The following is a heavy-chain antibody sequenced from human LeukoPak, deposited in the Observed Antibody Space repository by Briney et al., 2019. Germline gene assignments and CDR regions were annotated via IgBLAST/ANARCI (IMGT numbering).Heavy chain of an antibody. Sequence: SQTLSLTCHISGDSVSSASAGWNWIRQSPSRGLEWLGRIYYRSQWYSDDAISVKSRITIIPDTAKNQFSLQLNSVTPEDTAVYYCARDHYYGLGSYRPFDYWGQGTLVTVSS. CDR3: ARDHYYGLGSYRPFDY. CDR2: IYYRSQWYS. V-gene: IGHV6-1*01. CDR1: GDSVSSASAG. J-gene: IGHJ4*02. D-gene: IGHD3-10*01.